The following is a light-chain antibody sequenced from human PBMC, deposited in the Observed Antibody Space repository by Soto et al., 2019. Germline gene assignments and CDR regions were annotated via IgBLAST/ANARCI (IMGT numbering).Light chain of an antibody. CDR1: QSVSNNY. J-gene: IGKJ5*01. Sequence: EIVLTQSPGTLSLSPGERATLSCRASQSVSNNYLAWYQQKPGQAPRLLIYADSNRATGVPARFSGSGSGTDFTLTISSLEPEDFSVYYCRQRYNWPITFGQGTRPEIK. CDR3: RQRYNWPIT. V-gene: IGKV3-11*01. CDR2: ADS.